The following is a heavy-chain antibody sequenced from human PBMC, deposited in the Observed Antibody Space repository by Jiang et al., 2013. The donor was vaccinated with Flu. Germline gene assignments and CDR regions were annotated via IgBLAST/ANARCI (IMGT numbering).Heavy chain of an antibody. CDR1: GGSISSYY. CDR3: ARSASLQLWFMNELNYGMDV. J-gene: IGHJ6*02. D-gene: IGHD5-18*01. CDR2: SITVGST. Sequence: TLSLTCTVSGGSISSYYSELGSGSPQGRDWSGLGISITVGSTNYNPSLKSRVTISVDTSKNQFSLKLSSVTAADTAVYYCARSASLQLWFMNELNYGMDVWGQGTTVTVSS. V-gene: IGHV4-59*08.